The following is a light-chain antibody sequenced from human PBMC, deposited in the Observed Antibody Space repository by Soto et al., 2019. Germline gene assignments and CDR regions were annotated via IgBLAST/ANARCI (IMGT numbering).Light chain of an antibody. V-gene: IGKV3-20*01. J-gene: IGKJ2*01. CDR3: QQYGSSPYT. CDR1: QSVSSSY. CDR2: GAS. Sequence: EIVLTQSPGTLSLCPGERATLSCRASQSVSSSYLAWYQQKPGQAPRLLIYGASSRATGIPDRFGGSGSGTDFTLSISRLEPEDFAMYYCQQYGSSPYTFGQGTKLEIK.